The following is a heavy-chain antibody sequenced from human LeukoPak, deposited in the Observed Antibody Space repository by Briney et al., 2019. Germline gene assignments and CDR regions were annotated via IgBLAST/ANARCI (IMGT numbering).Heavy chain of an antibody. CDR1: GYSLSDLS. CDR2: FEPEEGEHGET. J-gene: IGHJ3*02. CDR3: ATDRLEIYALHI. D-gene: IGHD1-1*01. Sequence: ASVKISCRVSGYSLSDLSIHWVRHVPGKGLEWMGGFEPEEGEHGETIYAQKFEGRLTLTEDTATDTAYMELVSLTSADTAVYYCATDRLEIYALHIWGQGTVVTVSS. V-gene: IGHV1-24*01.